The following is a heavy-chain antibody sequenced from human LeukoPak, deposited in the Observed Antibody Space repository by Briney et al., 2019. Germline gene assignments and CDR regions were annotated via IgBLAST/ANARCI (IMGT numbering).Heavy chain of an antibody. CDR1: GFSISSHW. Sequence: GGSLRLSCVASGFSISSHWMSWVRQAPGKGLEWVASLKEDVSARNLVDTVKGRFTISTDNAKNSLYLQMNSLRVEDTAVYYCARGPTYGSRSDFLESWGLGTLVTVSS. J-gene: IGHJ4*02. CDR3: ARGPTYGSRSDFLES. D-gene: IGHD3-10*01. CDR2: LKEDVSAR. V-gene: IGHV3-7*01.